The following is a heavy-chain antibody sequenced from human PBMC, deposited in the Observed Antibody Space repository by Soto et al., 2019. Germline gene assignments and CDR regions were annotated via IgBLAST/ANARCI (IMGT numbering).Heavy chain of an antibody. D-gene: IGHD3-9*01. CDR3: ARQVYNYDILAPHAFDI. V-gene: IGHV5-51*01. J-gene: IGHJ3*02. Sequence: GESLKISCKGSGYSFTTYWIGWVRQMPGKGPEWMGIIYPGDSDTRNSPSFQGQVTISADKSISTAYLQWSSLKASDTAMYYCARQVYNYDILAPHAFDIWGQGTMVTVSS. CDR2: IYPGDSDT. CDR1: GYSFTTYW.